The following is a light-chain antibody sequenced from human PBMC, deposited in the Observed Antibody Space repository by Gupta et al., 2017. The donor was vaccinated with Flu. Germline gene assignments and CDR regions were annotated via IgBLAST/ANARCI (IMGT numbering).Light chain of an antibody. CDR3: RQGTRYPWA. V-gene: IGKV2-30*01. J-gene: IGKJ1*01. Sequence: VTLRQPASIACSSSTCRVYRAGNNYLNWFQQRPGQSPRRLIYQASLRESGVPDRFSGSGSGTDFTLKISSVEAEDVGLYYFRQGTRYPWAFGQGTKVEIK. CDR1: TCRVYRAGNNY. CDR2: QAS.